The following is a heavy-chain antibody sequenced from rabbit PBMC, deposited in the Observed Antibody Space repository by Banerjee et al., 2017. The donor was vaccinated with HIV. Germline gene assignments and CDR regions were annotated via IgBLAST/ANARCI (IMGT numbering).Heavy chain of an antibody. CDR1: GFSFSSSYW. V-gene: IGHV1S45*01. J-gene: IGHJ4*01. D-gene: IGHD1-1*01. CDR3: ARSYASNSDAGYNYALNL. CDR2: IYAGNGGTT. Sequence: QEQLEESGGDLVKPEGSLTLTCTASGFSFSSSYWICWVRQAPVKGLEWIACIYAGNGGTTNYATWAKGRFTISKTSSTTVTLQMTSLTAADTATYFCARSYASNSDAGYNYALNLWGPGTLVTVS.